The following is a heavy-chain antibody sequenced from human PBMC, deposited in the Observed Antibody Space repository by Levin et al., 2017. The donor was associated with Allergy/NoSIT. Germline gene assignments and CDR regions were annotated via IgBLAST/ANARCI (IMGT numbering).Heavy chain of an antibody. D-gene: IGHD6-19*01. CDR2: ISAYNANT. Sequence: GESLKISCKASGYTFTSYGISWVRQAPGHGLEWMGWISAYNANTNYAQKLQGRVTMTTDTPTSTAYMELRSLRSDDTDVYYCARGDVYSSGWYGDYYYAMDVWGQGTTVTVSS. CDR1: GYTFTSYG. V-gene: IGHV1-18*01. J-gene: IGHJ6*02. CDR3: ARGDVYSSGWYGDYYYAMDV.